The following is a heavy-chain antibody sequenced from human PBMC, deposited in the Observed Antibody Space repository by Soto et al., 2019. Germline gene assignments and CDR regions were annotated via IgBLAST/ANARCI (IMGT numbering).Heavy chain of an antibody. CDR2: IYYSGST. D-gene: IGHD5-18*01. J-gene: IGHJ6*03. V-gene: IGHV4-59*01. CDR3: ARLDSRYYYMDV. Sequence: SETLSLTCTVSGGSISSYYWSWIRQPPGKGLEWIGYIYYSGSTNYNPSLKSRVTISVDTSKNQFSLKLSSVTAADTAVYYCARLDSRYYYMDVWGKGTTVTVS. CDR1: GGSISSYY.